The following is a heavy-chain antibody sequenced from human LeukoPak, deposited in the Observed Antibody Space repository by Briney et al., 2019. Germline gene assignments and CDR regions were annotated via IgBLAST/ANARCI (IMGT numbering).Heavy chain of an antibody. V-gene: IGHV1-18*01. CDR3: ARDSVPGDDFWSGRGAFYI. D-gene: IGHD3-3*01. CDR1: GSTFTICS. Sequence: ASVTLSFKASGSTFTICSISWVRHGPGQGLGWMGWISAYNGNTNNAQKLQGRGTMTTDTSTSTAYLELRSLRSDDTAVYYCARDSVPGDDFWSGRGAFYIWGQGTMVTVSS. J-gene: IGHJ3*02. CDR2: ISAYNGNT.